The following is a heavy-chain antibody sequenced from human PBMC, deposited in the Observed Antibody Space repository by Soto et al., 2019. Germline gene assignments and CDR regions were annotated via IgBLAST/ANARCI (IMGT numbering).Heavy chain of an antibody. CDR1: GGSISSGDYY. V-gene: IGHV4-30-4*01. CDR2: IYYSGST. Sequence: SETLSLTCTVSGGSISSGDYYWSWIRQPPGKGLEWIGYIYYSGSTYYNPSLKSRVTISVDTSKDQFSLKLSSVTAADTAVYYCARENSPGTAAAGTVYWGQGTLVTVSS. D-gene: IGHD6-13*01. J-gene: IGHJ4*02. CDR3: ARENSPGTAAAGTVY.